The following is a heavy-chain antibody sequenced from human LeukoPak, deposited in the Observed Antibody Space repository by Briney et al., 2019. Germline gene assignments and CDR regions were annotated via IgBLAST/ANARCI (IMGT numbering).Heavy chain of an antibody. V-gene: IGHV1-46*01. D-gene: IGHD6-13*01. CDR3: ARDLQEEQLYYYYGMDV. CDR2: INPSGGST. CDR1: GYTFTSYY. J-gene: IGHJ6*02. Sequence: ASVKVSCKASGYTFTSYYMHWVRQAPGQGLEWMGIINPSGGSTSYARKFQGRVTMTRDTSTSTVYMELSSLRSEDTAVYYCARDLQEEQLYYYYGMDVWGQGTTVTVSS.